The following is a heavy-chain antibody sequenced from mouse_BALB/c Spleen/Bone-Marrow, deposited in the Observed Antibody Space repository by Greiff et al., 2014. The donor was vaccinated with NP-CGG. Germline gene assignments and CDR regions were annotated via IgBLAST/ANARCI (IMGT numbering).Heavy chain of an antibody. D-gene: IGHD1-1*01. CDR3: TRYPYYYGSRNYYAMDY. CDR1: GYTFTSYW. Sequence: EVQRVESGTVLARPGASVKMSCKASGYTFTSYWMRWVKQRPGQGLEWIGAIYPGNSDTSYNQKFKGKAKLTAVTSTSTAYMELSSLTNEDSAVYYCTRYPYYYGSRNYYAMDYWGQGTSVTVSS. J-gene: IGHJ4*01. V-gene: IGHV1-5*01. CDR2: IYPGNSDT.